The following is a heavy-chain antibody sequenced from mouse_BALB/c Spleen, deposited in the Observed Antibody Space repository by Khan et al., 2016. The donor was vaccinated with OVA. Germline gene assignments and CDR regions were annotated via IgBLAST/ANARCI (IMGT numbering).Heavy chain of an antibody. CDR3: ARPTMITTEFAY. Sequence: QVQLKQSGAELVKPGASMKLSCKASGYTFTTYWMHWVKQRPGQGLEWIGEINPNNGRTNYNEKFKRKATLIVDKSSSTAYMQLSSLTSEDSAVYYCARPTMITTEFAYWGQGTLVTVSA. J-gene: IGHJ3*01. V-gene: IGHV1S81*02. D-gene: IGHD2-4*01. CDR1: GYTFTTYW. CDR2: INPNNGRT.